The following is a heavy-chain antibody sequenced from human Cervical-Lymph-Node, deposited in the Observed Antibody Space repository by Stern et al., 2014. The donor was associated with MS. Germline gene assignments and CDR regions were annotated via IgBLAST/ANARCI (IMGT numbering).Heavy chain of an antibody. Sequence: VQLVQSGTEVKKPGASVKISCKPSGYTFASYGLSWVRQAPGQGLECMGGISPHNGTTNYAENLQGRVTMTTDRSTNTAYMELRSLRSDDTAVYYCARKGYSSGWSGYFDYWGRGTVVTVSS. J-gene: IGHJ4*02. CDR2: ISPHNGTT. D-gene: IGHD6-19*01. V-gene: IGHV1-18*01. CDR3: ARKGYSSGWSGYFDY. CDR1: GYTFASYG.